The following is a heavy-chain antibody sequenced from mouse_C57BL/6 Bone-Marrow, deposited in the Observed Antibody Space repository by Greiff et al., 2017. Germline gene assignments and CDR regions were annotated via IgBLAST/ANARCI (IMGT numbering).Heavy chain of an antibody. V-gene: IGHV1-50*01. CDR1: GYTFTSYW. CDR3: ARPFITTVVATPYWYFDV. D-gene: IGHD1-1*01. Sequence: QVQLQQPGAELVKPGASVKLSCKASGYTFTSYWMQWVKQRPGQGLEWIGEIDPSDSYTNYNQKFKGKATLTVDTSSGTAYMQLISLTSEDSAVYYCARPFITTVVATPYWYFDVWGTGTTVTVSS. CDR2: IDPSDSYT. J-gene: IGHJ1*03.